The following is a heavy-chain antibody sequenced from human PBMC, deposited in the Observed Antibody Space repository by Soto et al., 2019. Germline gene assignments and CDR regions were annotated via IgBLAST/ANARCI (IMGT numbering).Heavy chain of an antibody. CDR1: GYTFTNYG. Sequence: ASVKVSCKTSGYTFTNYGITWVRQAPGQGLKWMGWISAYNGDTNYAQKFQGRVIMTTDTSTTTAYMELRSLRSDDTAVYYCARGPAGGLRGGVSYWGQGTLVTVSS. CDR2: ISAYNGDT. J-gene: IGHJ4*02. CDR3: ARGPAGGLRGGVSY. V-gene: IGHV1-18*04. D-gene: IGHD2-15*01.